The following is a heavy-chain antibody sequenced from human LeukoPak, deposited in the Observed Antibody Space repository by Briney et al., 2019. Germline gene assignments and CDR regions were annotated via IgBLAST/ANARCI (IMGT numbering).Heavy chain of an antibody. CDR3: ARRLTQYDCFDP. J-gene: IGHJ5*02. D-gene: IGHD2-2*01. CDR1: GDSVSSNSVT. Sequence: SQTLSLTCAISGDSVSSNSVTWNWIRQSPSRGLEWRGSTYYRSTWYNDYAVSVRGRITVNPDTSKNQFSLHLNSVTPEDTAVYYCARRLTQYDCFDPWGQGILVTVSS. CDR2: TYYRSTWYN. V-gene: IGHV6-1*01.